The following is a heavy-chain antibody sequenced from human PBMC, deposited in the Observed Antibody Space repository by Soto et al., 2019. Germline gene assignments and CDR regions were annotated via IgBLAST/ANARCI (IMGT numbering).Heavy chain of an antibody. J-gene: IGHJ6*01. V-gene: IGHV4-31*03. Sequence: SETLSLTCTVSGGSVNVGDHYWSWIRQFPGRGLEWIGYISYSGNTYYNPSLKGRVTLSLDISKSQFSLKLASVTAADTAVYYCVREVPAATHGLGYGMDVWGQGTTVTVSS. CDR2: ISYSGNT. CDR3: VREVPAATHGLGYGMDV. CDR1: GGSVNVGDHY. D-gene: IGHD2-2*01.